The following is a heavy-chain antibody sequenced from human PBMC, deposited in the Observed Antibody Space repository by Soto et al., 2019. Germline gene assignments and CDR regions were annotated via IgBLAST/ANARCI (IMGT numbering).Heavy chain of an antibody. CDR2: ISYDGSNK. V-gene: IGHV3-30-3*01. D-gene: IGHD3-3*01. CDR1: GFTFSSYA. J-gene: IGHJ4*02. Sequence: QVQMVESGGGVVQPGRSLRLSCAASGFTFSSYAMHWVCQAPGKGLEWVAVISYDGSNKYYADSVKGRFTISRDNSKNSLYLQMNSRRAEDTAVYYCARDCITIFGVVIIPDRYYWCQGTLVTVSS. CDR3: ARDCITIFGVVIIPDRYY.